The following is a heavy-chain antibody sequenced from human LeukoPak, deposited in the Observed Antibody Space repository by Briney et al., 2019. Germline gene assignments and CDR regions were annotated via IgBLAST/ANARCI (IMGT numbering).Heavy chain of an antibody. CDR3: AAGILTTATIARTALDY. CDR1: GFTFSSYA. D-gene: IGHD4-11*01. CDR2: ISYDGSNK. V-gene: IGHV3-30-3*01. Sequence: PGRSLRLSCAASGFTFSSYAMHWVRQAPGKGLEWVAVISYDGSNKYYADSVKGRFTIPRDNSKNTLYLQMNSLRAEDTAVYYCAAGILTTATIARTALDYWGQGTLVTVSS. J-gene: IGHJ4*02.